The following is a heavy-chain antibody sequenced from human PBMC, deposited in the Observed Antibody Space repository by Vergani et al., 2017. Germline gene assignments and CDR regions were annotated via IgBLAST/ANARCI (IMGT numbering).Heavy chain of an antibody. CDR1: GFTFSSYG. CDR3: ARDLEPGSSSGCT. V-gene: IGHV3-33*01. Sequence: QVQLVESGGGVVQPGRSLRLSCAASGFTFSSYGMHWVRQAPGKGLEWVAVIWYDGSNKYYADSVKGRFTISRDNSKNTLYLQMNSLRAEDTAVYYCARDLEPGSSSGCTWGQGTLVTVSS. CDR2: IWYDGSNK. D-gene: IGHD6-19*01. J-gene: IGHJ4*02.